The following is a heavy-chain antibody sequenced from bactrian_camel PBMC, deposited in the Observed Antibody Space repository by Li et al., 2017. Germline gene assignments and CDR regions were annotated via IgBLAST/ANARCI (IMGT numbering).Heavy chain of an antibody. J-gene: IGHJ4*01. CDR2: TYAPGGNT. V-gene: IGHV3S63*01. CDR1: GDFNVGYYC. CDR3: AADPAAKCPDWRPFTH. D-gene: IGHD1*01. Sequence: HVQLVESGGGSVQAGGTLRLSCAVSGDFNVGYYCMGWFRQAPGKEREGVATTYAPGGNTQYRDSVQGRFIISRDKTKNTVYLQMNDLKPDDTAMYTCAADPAAKCPDWRPFTHWGQGTQVTVS.